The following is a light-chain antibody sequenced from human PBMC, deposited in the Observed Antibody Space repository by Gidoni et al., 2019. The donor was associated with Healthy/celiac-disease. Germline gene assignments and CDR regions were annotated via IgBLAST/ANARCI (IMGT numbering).Light chain of an antibody. J-gene: IGLJ2*01. CDR3: QTVDTSGSYVL. V-gene: IGLV3-25*03. CDR1: ALPKQY. Sequence: SYELTQPPSVSVSPGQTARITCSGDALPKQYAYWYQQKPGQAPVMVIYKDSERPSGIPERFSGSSSGTILTLTISGVQAEDEADYYCQTVDTSGSYVLFGGGTKLT. CDR2: KDS.